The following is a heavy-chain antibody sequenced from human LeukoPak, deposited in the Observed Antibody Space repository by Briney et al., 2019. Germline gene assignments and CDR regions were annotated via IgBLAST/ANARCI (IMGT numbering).Heavy chain of an antibody. CDR2: ISSSSSYI. CDR1: GFTFSSYS. Sequence: GGSLRLSCAASGFTFSSYSMNWVRQAPGKGLEWVSSISSSSSYIYYADSVKGRFTISRDNAKNSLYLQMNSLRAEDTAVYYCARRYCSGGSCPDDYWGQGTLVTVSS. J-gene: IGHJ4*02. V-gene: IGHV3-21*01. D-gene: IGHD2-15*01. CDR3: ARRYCSGGSCPDDY.